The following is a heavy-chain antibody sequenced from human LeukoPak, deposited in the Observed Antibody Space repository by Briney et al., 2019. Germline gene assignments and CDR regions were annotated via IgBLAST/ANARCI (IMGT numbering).Heavy chain of an antibody. D-gene: IGHD1-26*01. CDR1: GFTFSSYG. CDR3: AKDRSGSYSQGLDY. V-gene: IGHV3-30*02. J-gene: IGHJ4*02. CDR2: IWYDGSNK. Sequence: GSLRLSCAASGFTFSSYGMHWVRQAPGKGLEWVAVIWYDGSNKYYADSVKGRFTISRDNSKNTLYLQMNSPRAKDTAVYYCAKDRSGSYSQGLDYWGQGTLVTVSS.